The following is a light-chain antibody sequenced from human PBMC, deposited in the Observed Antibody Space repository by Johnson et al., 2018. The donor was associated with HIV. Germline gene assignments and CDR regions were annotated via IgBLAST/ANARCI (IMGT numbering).Light chain of an antibody. CDR2: DNN. V-gene: IGLV1-51*01. CDR3: GTWDSSLSGGV. J-gene: IGLJ1*01. Sequence: QSVLTQPPSVSAAPGQKVTISCSGSSSNIGNNYVSWYQQLPGTGPKLLIYDNNKRPSGIPDRFSGSKSGTSATLGITGLQTGDEADYYCGTWDSSLSGGVFGSGTKVTVL. CDR1: SSNIGNNY.